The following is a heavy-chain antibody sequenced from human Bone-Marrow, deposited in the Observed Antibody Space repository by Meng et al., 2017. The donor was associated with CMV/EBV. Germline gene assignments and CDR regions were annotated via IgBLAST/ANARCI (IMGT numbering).Heavy chain of an antibody. CDR1: GGTFSSYA. CDR3: ARGGGDTAMAYYYYYGMDV. J-gene: IGHJ6*02. D-gene: IGHD5-18*01. V-gene: IGHV1-69*05. CDR2: IIPIFGTA. Sequence: SVKVSCKASGGTFSSYAISWVRQAPGQGLEWMGGIIPIFGTANYAQKFQGRVTMTRDTSTSTVYMELSSLRSEDTAVYYCARGGGDTAMAYYYYYGMDVWGQGTTVTVSS.